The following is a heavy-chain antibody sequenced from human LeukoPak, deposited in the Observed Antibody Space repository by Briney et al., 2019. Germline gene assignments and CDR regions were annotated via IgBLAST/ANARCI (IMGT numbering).Heavy chain of an antibody. V-gene: IGHV3-30*02. CDR3: AKDLSGSRAGWFDP. CDR2: IRYDGSDK. D-gene: IGHD1-26*01. CDR1: GFTFSSYA. Sequence: GGSLRLSCAASGFTFSSYAMHWVRQAPGKGLEWVAFIRYDGSDKYYADAVKGRFTISRDNSQNTLYLQMNSLRTEDTAVYYCAKDLSGSRAGWFDPWGQGTLLTVSS. J-gene: IGHJ5*02.